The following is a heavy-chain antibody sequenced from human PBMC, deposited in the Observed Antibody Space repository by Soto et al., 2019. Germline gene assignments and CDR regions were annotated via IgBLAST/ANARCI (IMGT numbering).Heavy chain of an antibody. D-gene: IGHD2-2*01. CDR2: IYHTGNT. V-gene: IGHV4-30-4*01. CDR3: ARAYYHLLSSVSWFDS. Sequence: SETLSLTCTVSGGSISDDSNWSWIRQTPGKGVEGIGYIYHTGNTYYNPSLRSLVSISVNNSKSQFSLTLISVTAADTAVYFCARAYYHLLSSVSWFDSWGQGTLVTVSS. J-gene: IGHJ5*01. CDR1: GGSISDDSN.